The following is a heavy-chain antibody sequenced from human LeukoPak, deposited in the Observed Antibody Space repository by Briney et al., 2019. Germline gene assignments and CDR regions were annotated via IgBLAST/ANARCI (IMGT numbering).Heavy chain of an antibody. Sequence: PSETLSLTCAVYGGSFSGYYWSWIRQPPGKGLEWIGEINHSGSTNYNPSLKSRVTISVDTSKNQFSLKLSSVTAADTAVYYCARGMTTVVRGPLGRNNWFDPWGQGTLVTVSS. CDR2: INHSGST. V-gene: IGHV4-34*01. J-gene: IGHJ5*02. CDR3: ARGMTTVVRGPLGRNNWFDP. D-gene: IGHD4-23*01. CDR1: GGSFSGYY.